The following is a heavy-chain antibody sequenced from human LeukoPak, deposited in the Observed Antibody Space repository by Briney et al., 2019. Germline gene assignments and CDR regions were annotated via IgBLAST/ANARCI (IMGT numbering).Heavy chain of an antibody. D-gene: IGHD5-24*01. J-gene: IGHJ4*02. CDR1: GYTFTSYG. V-gene: IGHV1-18*01. CDR2: ISAYNGNT. Sequence: EASVKVSCKASGYTFTSYGISWVRQAPGQGLEWMGWISAYNGNTNYAQKLQGRVTMTTDTSTSTAYMELRSLRSDDTAVYYCARDYRRGGYNFGVDYWGQGTLVTVSS. CDR3: ARDYRRGGYNFGVDY.